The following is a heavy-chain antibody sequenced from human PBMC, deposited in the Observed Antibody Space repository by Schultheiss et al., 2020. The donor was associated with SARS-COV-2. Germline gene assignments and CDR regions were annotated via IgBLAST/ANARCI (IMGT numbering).Heavy chain of an antibody. CDR1: GFTFSSYG. CDR2: IWYDGSNK. Sequence: GGSLRLSCAASGFTFSSYGMHWVRQAPGKGLEWVAVIWYDGSNKYYADSVKGRFTISRDNAKNSLYLQMDSLRDEDTAVYYCARDSTSYSYYFDFWGQGTLVTVSS. D-gene: IGHD3-16*01. CDR3: ARDSTSYSYYFDF. V-gene: IGHV3-33*01. J-gene: IGHJ4*02.